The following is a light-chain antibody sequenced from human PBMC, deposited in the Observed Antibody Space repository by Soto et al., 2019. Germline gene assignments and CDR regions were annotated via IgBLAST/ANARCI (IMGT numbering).Light chain of an antibody. J-gene: IGKJ4*01. CDR2: DAS. CDR1: QSISSY. CDR3: QQRSAWPLT. V-gene: IGKV3-11*01. Sequence: EIGLTQSPATLSLSPGERASLSCRASQSISSYLAWYQQKPGQAPRLLIYDASNTATGIPARFSGSGSGTDFTLTISTLEPEDFAVYYCQQRSAWPLTFGGGTKVEIK.